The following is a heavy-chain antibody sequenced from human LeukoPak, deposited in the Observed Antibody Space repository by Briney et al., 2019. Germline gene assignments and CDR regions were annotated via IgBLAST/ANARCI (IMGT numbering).Heavy chain of an antibody. D-gene: IGHD6-6*01. Sequence: ASVKVSCKASGYTFTGYYMHWVRQAPGQGLEWMGWINPNSGGTNYAQKFQGRVTMTRDTSISTAYMELSGLRSDDTAVYYCARDLFSSSSVGWFDPWGQGTLATVSS. V-gene: IGHV1-2*02. CDR2: INPNSGGT. J-gene: IGHJ5*02. CDR3: ARDLFSSSSVGWFDP. CDR1: GYTFTGYY.